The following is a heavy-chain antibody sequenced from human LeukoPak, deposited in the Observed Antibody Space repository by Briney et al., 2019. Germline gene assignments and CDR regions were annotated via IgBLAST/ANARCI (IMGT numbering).Heavy chain of an antibody. CDR3: ARGRYYYDSSGYYPSLLDY. D-gene: IGHD3-22*01. CDR1: GGSISSNSYY. V-gene: IGHV4-39*07. CDR2: IYYSGST. Sequence: SETLSLTCTVSGGSISSNSYYWDWIRQPPGKGLEWIGTIYYSGSTSYNPSLKSRVTISVDTSKNQFSLKLSSVTAADTAVYYCARGRYYYDSSGYYPSLLDYWGQGTLVTVSS. J-gene: IGHJ4*02.